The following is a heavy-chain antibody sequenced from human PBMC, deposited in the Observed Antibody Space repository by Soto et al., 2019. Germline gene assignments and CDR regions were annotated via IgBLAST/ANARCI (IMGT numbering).Heavy chain of an antibody. CDR3: ASDDGRGLKN. CDR1: GISFSNSW. V-gene: IGHV3-74*01. Sequence: EVQLVQSGGGLIQPGGSLRLSCAVSGISFSNSWMHWIRQIPGKGLVWVSHINNVGSIINYADSVRGRFTISRDNAGNTLYLQMNGLGVEDTATYYCASDDGRGLKNWGQGTSVTVSS. CDR2: INNVGSII. J-gene: IGHJ4*02.